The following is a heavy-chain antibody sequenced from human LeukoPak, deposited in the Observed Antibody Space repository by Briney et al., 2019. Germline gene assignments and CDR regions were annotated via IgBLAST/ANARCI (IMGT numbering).Heavy chain of an antibody. CDR1: GYTFTDYY. J-gene: IGHJ4*02. CDR2: INPHSGGT. Sequence: ASVKVSCKASGYTFTDYYIHWVRQAPGQGLAWMGWINPHSGGTSYAQKFQGRVTMTRDTSISTAHMELSRLRSDDTAVHYCARAAAATMANYFDYWGQGTLVTVSS. D-gene: IGHD6-13*01. CDR3: ARAAAATMANYFDY. V-gene: IGHV1-2*02.